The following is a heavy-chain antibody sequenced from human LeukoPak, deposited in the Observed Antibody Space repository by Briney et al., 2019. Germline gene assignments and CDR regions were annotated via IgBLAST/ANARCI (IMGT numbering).Heavy chain of an antibody. CDR3: ARPHINGGSYYYMDV. Sequence: SETLSLTCAVSGGSISSSNWWSWVRQPPGKGLEWIGEIYHSGSTNYNPSLKSRVTISVDTSKNQFSLKLSSVTAADTAVYYCARPHINGGSYYYMDVWGKGTTVTVSS. CDR2: IYHSGST. CDR1: GGSISSSNW. D-gene: IGHD2-15*01. V-gene: IGHV4-4*02. J-gene: IGHJ6*03.